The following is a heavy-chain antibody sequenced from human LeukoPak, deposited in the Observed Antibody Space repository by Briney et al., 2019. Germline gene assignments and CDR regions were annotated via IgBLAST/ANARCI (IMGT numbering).Heavy chain of an antibody. CDR2: ISGIGGST. V-gene: IGHV3-23*01. Sequence: GGSLRLPCAASGFSFSSDAMTWVRQAPGKGLEWASGISGIGGSTYYADSVNGRFTISRENSKNTLYLQMNSLRAEDTAVYYCAKVVDGQWLVRGWFDPWGQGTLVTVSS. CDR1: GFSFSSDA. D-gene: IGHD6-19*01. CDR3: AKVVDGQWLVRGWFDP. J-gene: IGHJ5*02.